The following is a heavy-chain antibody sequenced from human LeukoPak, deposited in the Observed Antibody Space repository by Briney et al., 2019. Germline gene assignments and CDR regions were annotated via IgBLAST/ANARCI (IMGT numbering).Heavy chain of an antibody. Sequence: PGGSLRLSCAASGFTFSSYWMHWVRQAPGKGLVWVSRINSDGSSTTYADSVKGRFTISRDNAKNTLYLQMNSLRAEDTAVYYCARVPTTTVTTFWALDYWGQGTLVTVSS. CDR2: INSDGSST. V-gene: IGHV3-74*01. J-gene: IGHJ4*02. CDR1: GFTFSSYW. CDR3: ARVPTTTVTTFWALDY. D-gene: IGHD4-17*01.